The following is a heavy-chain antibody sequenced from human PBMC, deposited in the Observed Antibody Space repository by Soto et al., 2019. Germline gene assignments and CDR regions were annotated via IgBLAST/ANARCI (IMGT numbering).Heavy chain of an antibody. D-gene: IGHD2-2*01. CDR3: ARTYCSSTSCYAWALKTPPTYGMDV. V-gene: IGHV1-46*01. J-gene: IGHJ6*02. Sequence: GASVKVSCKASGYTFTSYYMHWVRQAPGQGLERMGIINPSGGSTSYAQKFQGRVTMTRDTSTSTVYMELSSLRSEDTAVYYCARTYCSSTSCYAWALKTPPTYGMDVWGQGTTVTVSS. CDR2: INPSGGST. CDR1: GYTFTSYY.